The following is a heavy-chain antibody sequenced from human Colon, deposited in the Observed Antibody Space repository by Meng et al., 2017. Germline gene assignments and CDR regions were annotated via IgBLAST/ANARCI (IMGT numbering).Heavy chain of an antibody. Sequence: GESLKISCATSGFTFADDPLTWVGQAPGRGLEWVGFIRSKRYGGAPEHAASVEGRFIISRDDSRSIAYLQMNSLRTDDTPVYYCTREPTSTGAGDCWGHGTLVTVSS. CDR2: IRSKRYGGAP. CDR3: TREPTSTGAGDC. J-gene: IGHJ4*01. CDR1: GFTFADDP. D-gene: IGHD3-10*01. V-gene: IGHV3-49*04.